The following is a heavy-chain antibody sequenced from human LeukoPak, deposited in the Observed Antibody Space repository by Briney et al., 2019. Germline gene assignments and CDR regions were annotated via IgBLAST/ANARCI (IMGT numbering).Heavy chain of an antibody. V-gene: IGHV3-15*01. Sequence: PGGSLRLSCAASGFGFSNAWMTWVRQAPGEGLAWVGRIKTKTDGGTTDYAAPVKGRFTISRDDSKNTLYLQMNSLKTEDTAVYYCAKEADSSGWFDYWGQGTLVTVSS. CDR3: AKEADSSGWFDY. CDR1: GFGFSNAW. D-gene: IGHD3-22*01. CDR2: IKTKTDGGTT. J-gene: IGHJ4*02.